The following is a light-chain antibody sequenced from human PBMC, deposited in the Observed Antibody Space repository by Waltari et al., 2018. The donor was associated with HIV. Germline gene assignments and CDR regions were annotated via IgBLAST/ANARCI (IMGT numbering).Light chain of an antibody. Sequence: QSALTQPASVSGSPGQSVTISCIGSAIDIGIYDYISWYHHPPNSAPRLVVFNANSRPAGSPFRFAGSKSGNTASLTISGLQADDEGVYYCSSYVTGGSLLFGGGTQVTVL. J-gene: IGLJ3*02. CDR3: SSYVTGGSLL. V-gene: IGLV2-14*01. CDR1: AIDIGIYDY. CDR2: NAN.